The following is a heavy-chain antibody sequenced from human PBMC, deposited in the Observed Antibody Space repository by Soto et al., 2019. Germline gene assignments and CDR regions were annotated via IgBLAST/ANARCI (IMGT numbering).Heavy chain of an antibody. V-gene: IGHV3-30*04. J-gene: IGHJ6*02. CDR3: AKVVVPAAMVNYYYGMDV. D-gene: IGHD2-2*01. CDR2: TSWDGNNK. CDR1: GFTFSGYA. Sequence: GGSLRLSCAASGFTFSGYAMHWVRQPPGKGLEWVAVTSWDGNNKYYADSVKGRFTISRDNSKNMLYLQMNSLRAEDMAVYYCAKVVVPAAMVNYYYGMDVWGQGTRVTVSS.